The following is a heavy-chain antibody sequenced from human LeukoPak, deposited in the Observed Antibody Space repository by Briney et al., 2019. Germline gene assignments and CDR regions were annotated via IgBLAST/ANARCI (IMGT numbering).Heavy chain of an antibody. CDR2: ISSSSSYI. V-gene: IGHV3-21*01. J-gene: IGHJ4*02. Sequence: GGSLRLSCAASGFTFSSYEMNWVRQAPGKGLEWVSSISSSSSYIYYADSVKGRFTISRDNAKNSLYLQMNSLRAEDTAVYYCARDLSGAGGSYYFDYWGQGTLVTVSS. CDR3: ARDLSGAGGSYYFDY. CDR1: GFTFSSYE. D-gene: IGHD1-26*01.